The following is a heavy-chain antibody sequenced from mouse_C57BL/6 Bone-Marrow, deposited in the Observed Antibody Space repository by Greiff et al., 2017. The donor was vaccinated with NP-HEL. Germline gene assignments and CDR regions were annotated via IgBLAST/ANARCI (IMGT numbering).Heavy chain of an antibody. CDR2: IWWDDDK. CDR3: ARYYYGSSYYFDY. CDR1: GFSLSTFGMG. V-gene: IGHV8-8*01. J-gene: IGHJ2*01. Sequence: QVTLKECGPGILQPSQTLSLTCSFSGFSLSTFGMGVGWIRQPSGKGLEWLAHIWWDDDKYYNPALKSRLTISKDTSKNQVFLKIANVDTADTATYYCARYYYGSSYYFDYWGQGTTLTVSS. D-gene: IGHD1-1*01.